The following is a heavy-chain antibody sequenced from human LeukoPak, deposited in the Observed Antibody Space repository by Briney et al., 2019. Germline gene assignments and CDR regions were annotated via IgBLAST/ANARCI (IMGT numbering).Heavy chain of an antibody. CDR1: GGSISGSDSY. CDR2: VFASGTT. V-gene: IGHV4-39*01. J-gene: IGHJ4*02. D-gene: IGHD5-12*01. Sequence: PSETLSLTCTVSGGSISGSDSYWTWIRQPPGKGLEWVGVVFASGTTYYNPSLRSRLTISADTSKNQFSLRLSSVTAADTAVYYCARVSGGYSGYDSGGDYWGQGTLVTVSS. CDR3: ARVSGGYSGYDSGGDY.